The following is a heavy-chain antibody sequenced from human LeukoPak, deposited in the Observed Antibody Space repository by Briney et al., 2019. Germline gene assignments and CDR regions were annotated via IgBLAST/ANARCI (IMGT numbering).Heavy chain of an antibody. J-gene: IGHJ4*02. CDR1: GFTFSSYA. CDR2: ISGSGGST. Sequence: GGSLRLSCAASGFTFSSYAMSWVRQAPGKGLEWVSAISGSGGSTYYADSVKGRFTISRDNSKNTLYLQMNSLRAEDTAVYYCARGGWYCSSPSCPTDYWGQGTLVTVSS. V-gene: IGHV3-23*01. CDR3: ARGGWYCSSPSCPTDY. D-gene: IGHD2-2*01.